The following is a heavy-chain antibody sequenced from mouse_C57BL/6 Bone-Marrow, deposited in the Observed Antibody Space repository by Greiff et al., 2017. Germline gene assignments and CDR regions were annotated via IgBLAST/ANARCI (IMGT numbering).Heavy chain of an antibody. J-gene: IGHJ3*01. D-gene: IGHD1-1*01. V-gene: IGHV1-5*01. CDR1: GYTFTSYW. CDR2: IYPGNSDT. CDR3: TRRDYYGSSYLAWFAY. Sequence: VHVKQSGTVLARPGASVKMSCKTSGYTFTSYWMHWVKQRPGQGLEWIGAIYPGNSDTSYNQKFKGKAKLTAVTSASTAYMELSSLTNEDSAVYYCTRRDYYGSSYLAWFAYWGQGTLVTVSA.